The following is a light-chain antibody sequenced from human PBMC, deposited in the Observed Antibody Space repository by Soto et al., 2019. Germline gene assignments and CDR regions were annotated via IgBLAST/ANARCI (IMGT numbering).Light chain of an antibody. CDR3: SSYAGYNNGDV. J-gene: IGLJ1*01. CDR2: EVS. V-gene: IGLV2-8*01. Sequence: QSALTQPPSASGSPGQSVTISCTGTSSYVGGYDYVSWYQQHPGKAPKLMIYEVSERPSGVPDRFSGSKSGNTASLTVSGLQAEDEADYYCSSYAGYNNGDVFGTGTKLTVL. CDR1: SSYVGGYDY.